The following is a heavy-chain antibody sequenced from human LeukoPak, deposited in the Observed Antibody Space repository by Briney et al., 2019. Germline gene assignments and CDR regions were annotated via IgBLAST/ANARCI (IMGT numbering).Heavy chain of an antibody. CDR3: ARVDGGYDFWSGYPDY. V-gene: IGHV1-2*02. Sequence: ASVKVSCKASGYTFTSYYMHWVRQAPGQGLEWMGWINPNSGGTNYAQKFQGRVTMTRDTSISTAYMELSRLRSDDTAVYYCARVDGGYDFWSGYPDYWGQGTLVTVSS. D-gene: IGHD3-3*01. J-gene: IGHJ4*02. CDR2: INPNSGGT. CDR1: GYTFTSYY.